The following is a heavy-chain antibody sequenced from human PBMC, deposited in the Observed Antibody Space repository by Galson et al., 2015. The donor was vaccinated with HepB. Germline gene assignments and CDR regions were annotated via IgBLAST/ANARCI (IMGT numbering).Heavy chain of an antibody. J-gene: IGHJ4*02. CDR3: AREGGPSTGYYPLDY. Sequence: SLRLSCAASGFTFSDHAMHWVRQAPGKGLEWVAVAVYGGSDKYYGDSVKGRFFISTDNSKNTLYLELNRLRPEDTAVYYCAREGGPSTGYYPLDYWGQGTLVTVSS. D-gene: IGHD3-9*01. CDR1: GFTFSDHA. V-gene: IGHV3-30*04. CDR2: AVYGGSDK.